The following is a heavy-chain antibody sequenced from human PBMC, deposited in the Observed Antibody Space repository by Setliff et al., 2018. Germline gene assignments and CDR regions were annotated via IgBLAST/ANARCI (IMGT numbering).Heavy chain of an antibody. Sequence: SETLSLTCTVSGASISANHYWGWIRQAPGSGLEWIGSISYSGTPYYNASVESRVTISIDTSRNQFSLELRSVTVADTATYYCVRPGGTTVVARHFDYWGSGILVTV. J-gene: IGHJ4*01. CDR1: GASISANHY. CDR2: ISYSGTP. CDR3: VRPGGTTVVARHFDY. D-gene: IGHD2-15*01. V-gene: IGHV4-39*01.